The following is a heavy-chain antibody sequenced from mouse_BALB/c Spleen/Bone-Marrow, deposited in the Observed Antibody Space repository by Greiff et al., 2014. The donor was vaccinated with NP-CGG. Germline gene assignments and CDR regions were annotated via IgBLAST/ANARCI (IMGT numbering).Heavy chain of an antibody. CDR1: GFSLTGYG. D-gene: IGHD2-14*01. V-gene: IGHV2-6-7*01. Sequence: QVQLQQSGPGLVTPSQSLSITCTVSGFSLTGYGVNWVRQPPGKGLEWLGMIWGDGSTDYNSALKSRLSISKDNSKSQVFLKMNSLQTDDTARYYCARDRYDGAMDYWGQGTSVTVSS. J-gene: IGHJ4*01. CDR3: ARDRYDGAMDY. CDR2: IWGDGST.